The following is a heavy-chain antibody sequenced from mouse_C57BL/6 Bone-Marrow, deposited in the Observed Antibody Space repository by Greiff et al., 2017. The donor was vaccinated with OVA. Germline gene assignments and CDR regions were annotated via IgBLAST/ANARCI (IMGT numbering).Heavy chain of an antibody. CDR3: ALITTGVGGFLDY. D-gene: IGHD1-1*01. CDR2: IHPNSGST. Sequence: QVQLQQPGAELVKPGASVKLSCKASGYTFTSYWMHWVKQRPGQGLEWIGMIHPNSGSTNYNEKFKSKATLTVDKSSSTAYMQLSSPTSEDSAVYYCALITTGVGGFLDYWGQGTTLTVSS. CDR1: GYTFTSYW. J-gene: IGHJ2*01. V-gene: IGHV1-64*01.